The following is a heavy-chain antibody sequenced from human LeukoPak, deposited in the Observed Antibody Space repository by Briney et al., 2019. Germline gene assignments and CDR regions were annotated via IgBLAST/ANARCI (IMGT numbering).Heavy chain of an antibody. D-gene: IGHD4-17*01. CDR3: ERHYGDYYFDY. CDR2: INPNSGGT. J-gene: IGHJ4*02. Sequence: ASVKVSCKASGYTFTGYYMHWVRQAPGQGLEWMGWINPNSGGTNDAQKFQRRGTMTRDTSISTAYMELSRLRSDDTGVCYRERHYGDYYFDYWGQGTMVTVRS. CDR1: GYTFTGYY. V-gene: IGHV1-2*02.